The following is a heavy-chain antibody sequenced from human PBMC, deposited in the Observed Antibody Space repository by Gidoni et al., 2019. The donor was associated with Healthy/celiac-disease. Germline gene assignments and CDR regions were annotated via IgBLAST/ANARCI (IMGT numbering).Heavy chain of an antibody. J-gene: IGHJ5*02. CDR2: INHSGRT. V-gene: IGHV4-34*01. CDR1: GGSFSGYY. D-gene: IGHD3-22*01. Sequence: QVQLQQWGAGLLKPSETLSLTCAVYGGSFSGYYWRWIRQPPGKGLEWIGEINHSGRTNYNPTLKSRVTISVDTSKNQFSLKLSSVTAADTAVYYCARGRRPHGNGYYYGGNWFDPWGQGTLVTVSS. CDR3: ARGRRPHGNGYYYGGNWFDP.